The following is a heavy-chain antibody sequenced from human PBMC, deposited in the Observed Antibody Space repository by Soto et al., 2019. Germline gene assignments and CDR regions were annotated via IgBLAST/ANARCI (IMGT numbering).Heavy chain of an antibody. Sequence: GGSLRLSCAASGFTFSSYGMHWVRQAPGKGLEWVAVISYDGSNKYYADSVKGRFTISRDNSKNTLFLQMNSLRADDTAVYYCAKDLSWGQCDYWGQGTLVTVSS. D-gene: IGHD3-16*01. CDR3: AKDLSWGQCDY. CDR2: ISYDGSNK. J-gene: IGHJ4*02. CDR1: GFTFSSYG. V-gene: IGHV3-30*18.